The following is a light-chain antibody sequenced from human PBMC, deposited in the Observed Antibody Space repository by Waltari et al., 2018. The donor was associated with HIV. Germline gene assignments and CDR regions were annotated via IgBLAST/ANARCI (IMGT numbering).Light chain of an antibody. V-gene: IGLV2-14*01. J-gene: IGLJ2*01. CDR3: TSYSTNKNVL. CDR2: GVS. Sequence: QSALTQPASVSGSPGQSVTIYCAGTSSDVGGYGYVPWYQQRPGKAPKLIIFGVSNRPSGVSSRFSGSKSGSTASLTVSGLQAEDEADYYCTSYSTNKNVLFGGGTKVTVL. CDR1: SSDVGGYGY.